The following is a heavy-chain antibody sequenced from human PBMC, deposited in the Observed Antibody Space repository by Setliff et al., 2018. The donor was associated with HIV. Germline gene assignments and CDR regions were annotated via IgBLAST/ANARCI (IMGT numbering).Heavy chain of an antibody. CDR3: TRGNMVRGVIVRDYFDY. D-gene: IGHD3-10*01. Sequence: PGGSLRLSCAASGFTFSGSWMHWVRQAPGEGLVWISRINSDGRSTIYADSVKGRFTISIDNAKNSLYLQMNSLRAEDTAVYYCTRGNMVRGVIVRDYFDYWGQGTLVTVSS. V-gene: IGHV3-74*01. CDR1: GFTFSGSW. J-gene: IGHJ4*02. CDR2: INSDGRST.